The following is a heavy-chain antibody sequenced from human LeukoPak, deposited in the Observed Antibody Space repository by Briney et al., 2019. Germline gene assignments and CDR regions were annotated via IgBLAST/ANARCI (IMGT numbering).Heavy chain of an antibody. CDR2: IKSRTDGGST. J-gene: IGHJ4*02. D-gene: IGHD5-24*01. CDR1: GFTFSSAW. Sequence: GGSLRLSCAPCGFTFSSAWLTWVRQPPGKGLEWVGHIKSRTDGGSTDYSAPVKGRFSVSRDDSKNTVYLQMNSLRTEDSAVYYCATEFYSNGYNFWGQGTPVTVSS. V-gene: IGHV3-15*01. CDR3: ATEFYSNGYNF.